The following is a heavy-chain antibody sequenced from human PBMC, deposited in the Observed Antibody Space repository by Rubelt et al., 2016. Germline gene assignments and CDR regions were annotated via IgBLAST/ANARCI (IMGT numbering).Heavy chain of an antibody. D-gene: IGHD5-18*01. V-gene: IGHV4-4*02. Sequence: QVQLQESGPGLVKPSGTLSLTCAVSGVSISSTNWWSWVRQPPGKGLEWIGGIYHSGSTNYNPSLKSRVTISVAKSKNQFARKLSAVTAADTAVYYCARVGGYSYGQGWFDPWGQGTLVTVSS. CDR1: GVSISSTNW. CDR2: IYHSGST. CDR3: ARVGGYSYGQGWFDP. J-gene: IGHJ5*02.